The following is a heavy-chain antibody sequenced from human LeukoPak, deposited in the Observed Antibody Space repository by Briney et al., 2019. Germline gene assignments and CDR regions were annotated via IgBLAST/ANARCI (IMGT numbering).Heavy chain of an antibody. J-gene: IGHJ4*02. CDR3: ERAMSTRGYYDILTGQMTIDY. CDR1: GYTFTSYG. V-gene: IGHV1-18*01. D-gene: IGHD3-9*01. Sequence: ASVKVSCKASGYTFTSYGISWVRQAPGQGLEWMGWISAYNGNTNYAQKLQGRVTMTTDTSTSTAYMELRSLRSDDTAVYYCERAMSTRGYYDILTGQMTIDYWGQGTLVTVSS. CDR2: ISAYNGNT.